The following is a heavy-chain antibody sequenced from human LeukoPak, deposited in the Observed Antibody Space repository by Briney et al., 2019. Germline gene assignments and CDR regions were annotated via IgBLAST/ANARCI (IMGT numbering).Heavy chain of an antibody. CDR2: ISYDGSNK. CDR1: GFTFSSYA. D-gene: IGHD3-10*01. J-gene: IGHJ5*02. CDR3: ASRAGNVRGVPFDP. V-gene: IGHV3-30*04. Sequence: GGSLRLSCAASGFTFSSYAMHWVRQAPGKGLEWVAVISYDGSNKYYADSVKGRFTISRDNSKNTLYLQMNSLRAEDTAVYYCASRAGNVRGVPFDPWGQGTLVTVSS.